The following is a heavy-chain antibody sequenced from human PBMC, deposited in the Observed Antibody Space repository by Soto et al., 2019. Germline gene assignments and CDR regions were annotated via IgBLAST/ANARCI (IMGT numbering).Heavy chain of an antibody. CDR1: GYTFTSYG. CDR2: ISGYNGNT. V-gene: IGHV1-18*01. J-gene: IGHJ5*02. Sequence: QVQLVQYGGEVKKPGASVKVSCKASGYTFTSYGITWVRQAPGQGLEWLGWISGYNGNTNYAQKFQGRVTMTTDTSTSTAYMELRSLRSDDTAVYYCARGDYGGWFDPWGQGTRVTVSS. D-gene: IGHD4-17*01. CDR3: ARGDYGGWFDP.